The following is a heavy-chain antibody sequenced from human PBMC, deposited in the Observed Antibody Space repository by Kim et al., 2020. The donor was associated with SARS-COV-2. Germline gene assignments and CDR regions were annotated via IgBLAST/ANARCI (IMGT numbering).Heavy chain of an antibody. CDR1: GFTFSSYA. D-gene: IGHD2-2*01. CDR3: AKDHPRYLSSSTSWHY. CDR2: ISGSGGST. Sequence: GGSLRLSCAASGFTFSSYAMSWVRQAPGKGLEWVSAISGSGGSTYYADSVKGRFTISRDNSKNTLYLQMNSLRAEDTAVYYCAKDHPRYLSSSTSWHYWGQGTLVTVSS. V-gene: IGHV3-23*01. J-gene: IGHJ4*02.